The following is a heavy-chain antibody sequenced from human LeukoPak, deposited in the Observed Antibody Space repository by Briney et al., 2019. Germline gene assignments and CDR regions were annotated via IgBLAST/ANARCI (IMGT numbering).Heavy chain of an antibody. D-gene: IGHD3-3*01. CDR3: AGCRYYDFWSGYRNYYYYMDV. V-gene: IGHV4-61*09. CDR2: IYASGST. CDR1: GGSISSGTYY. Sequence: SETLFLTCTVSGGSISSGTYYWSWIRQPAGKGLEWIGHIYASGSTNYNPSLKSRVTISVDTSKNQISLKLSSVTAADTAVYYCAGCRYYDFWSGYRNYYYYMDVWGKGTTVTVSS. J-gene: IGHJ6*03.